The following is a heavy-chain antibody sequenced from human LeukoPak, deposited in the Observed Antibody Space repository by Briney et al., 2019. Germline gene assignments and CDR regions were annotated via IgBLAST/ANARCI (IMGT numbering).Heavy chain of an antibody. CDR2: IYTSGST. Sequence: SETLSLTCTVSGGSISSYYWSWIRQPAGKGLEWIGRIYTSGSTNYNPSLKSRVTMSVDTSKNQFSLRLSSVTAADTAVYYCARDQSYDFWSGYFDYWGQGTLVTVSS. V-gene: IGHV4-4*07. D-gene: IGHD3-3*01. CDR3: ARDQSYDFWSGYFDY. CDR1: GGSISSYY. J-gene: IGHJ4*02.